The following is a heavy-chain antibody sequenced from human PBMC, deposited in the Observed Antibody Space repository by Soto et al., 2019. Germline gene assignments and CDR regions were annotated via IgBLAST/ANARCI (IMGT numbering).Heavy chain of an antibody. J-gene: IGHJ4*02. CDR3: ARDRRDGGNSAYDY. D-gene: IGHD2-21*02. Sequence: QVQLQESGPGLVKPSQTLSLTCTVSGGSISSGGYYWGWIRQHPGKGLEWIGYIYYSGSTYYNPARQSRVTISVDTSKNQFSLKLSSVTAADTAVYYCARDRRDGGNSAYDYWGQGTLVTVSS. CDR2: IYYSGST. V-gene: IGHV4-31*03. CDR1: GGSISSGGYY.